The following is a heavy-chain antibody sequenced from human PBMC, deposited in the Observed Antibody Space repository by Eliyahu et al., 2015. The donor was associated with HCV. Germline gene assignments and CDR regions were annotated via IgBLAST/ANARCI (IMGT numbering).Heavy chain of an antibody. D-gene: IGHD5/OR15-5a*01. Sequence: QVQLEQSGAEVKKPGSSVKVSCKASGGTFRPLSTNWVRQAPGQGLEWMGRILPVFGSSNYAQKFQGRVSITADESTATAYLELNSLTSDDTAIFYCATVRASVTHRAEYFQHWGQGTLVTVS. CDR2: ILPVFGSS. CDR1: GGTFRPLS. CDR3: ATVRASVTHRAEYFQH. J-gene: IGHJ1*01. V-gene: IGHV1-69*01.